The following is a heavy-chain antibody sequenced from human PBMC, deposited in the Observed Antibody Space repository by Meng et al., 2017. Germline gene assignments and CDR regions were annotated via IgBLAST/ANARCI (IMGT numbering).Heavy chain of an antibody. Sequence: QVRLVPPGAELKKQGSSVRVSVKASGYTFTSYVISGVRQAPGQGLEWMGWISAYNGNTNSAQKLQGRVTMTTDTSTSTAYMALRSLRSDATAVYYCARAGIAVAGHDYWRQGTLVTVSS. D-gene: IGHD6-19*01. CDR2: ISAYNGNT. CDR3: ARAGIAVAGHDY. CDR1: GYTFTSYV. J-gene: IGHJ4*02. V-gene: IGHV1-18*01.